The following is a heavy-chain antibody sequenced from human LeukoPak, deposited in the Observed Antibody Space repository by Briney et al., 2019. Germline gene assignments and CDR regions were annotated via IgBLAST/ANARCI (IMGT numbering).Heavy chain of an antibody. V-gene: IGHV4-34*01. Sequence: SETLSLTCAVYGGSFSGYYWSWIRQPPGKGLERIGEINHSGSTNYNPSLKSRVTISVDTSKNQFSLKLSSVTAADTAVYYCARGHYDFWSGYYRGRRYFDYWGQGTLVTVSS. CDR2: INHSGST. J-gene: IGHJ4*02. D-gene: IGHD3-3*01. CDR1: GGSFSGYY. CDR3: ARGHYDFWSGYYRGRRYFDY.